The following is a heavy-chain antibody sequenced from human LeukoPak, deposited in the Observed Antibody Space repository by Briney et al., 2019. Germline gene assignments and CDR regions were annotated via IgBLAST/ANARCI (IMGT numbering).Heavy chain of an antibody. V-gene: IGHV1-18*01. Sequence: ASVKVSCKASGYTFTSYGISWVRQAPGQGLEWMGWISAYNGNTNYAQKLQGRVTMTTDTSTTTAYMELRSLRSDDTAVYYCARVGHILTGYPYYFDYWGQGTLVTVSS. CDR1: GYTFTSYG. CDR3: ARVGHILTGYPYYFDY. CDR2: ISAYNGNT. J-gene: IGHJ4*02. D-gene: IGHD3-9*01.